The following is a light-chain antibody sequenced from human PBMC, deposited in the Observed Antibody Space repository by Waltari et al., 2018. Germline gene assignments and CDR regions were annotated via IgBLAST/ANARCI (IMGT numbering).Light chain of an antibody. Sequence: EIVLTQSPGTLSLSPGDRATLSCRASQSVSRTLAWYQQKPGQAPRLLIYGASTRATGIPERFSGGGSGTDFSLTISRLEPEDFAVYYCQHYVRLPATFGQGTKVEIK. CDR3: QHYVRLPAT. CDR2: GAS. V-gene: IGKV3-20*01. J-gene: IGKJ1*01. CDR1: QSVSRT.